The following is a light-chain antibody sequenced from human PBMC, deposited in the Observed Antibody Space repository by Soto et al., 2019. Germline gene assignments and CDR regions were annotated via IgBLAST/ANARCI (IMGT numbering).Light chain of an antibody. Sequence: DIQMTQSPSTLSGSVGDRVTITCRASQSISSYLNWYQQKPGKAPKLLIYAASSLQSGVPSRFSGSGSGTDFTLTISSLQPEDFATYYCQQSYSTPITFGHGTRLENK. V-gene: IGKV1-39*01. CDR3: QQSYSTPIT. CDR1: QSISSY. J-gene: IGKJ5*01. CDR2: AAS.